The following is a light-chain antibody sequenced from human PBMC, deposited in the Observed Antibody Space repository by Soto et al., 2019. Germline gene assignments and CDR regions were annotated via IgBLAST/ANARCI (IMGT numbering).Light chain of an antibody. V-gene: IGLV2-14*01. CDR3: SSYTSSSPYV. Sequence: QSALTQPASVSGSPGQSITISCRGTSSDVGGYNSVSWYQQYPGKAPKLMIYEVSNRPSGVSNRFSGSKSGNTASLTISGLQAEDEADYYCSSYTSSSPYVFGTGTKLTVL. CDR1: SSDVGGYNS. J-gene: IGLJ1*01. CDR2: EVS.